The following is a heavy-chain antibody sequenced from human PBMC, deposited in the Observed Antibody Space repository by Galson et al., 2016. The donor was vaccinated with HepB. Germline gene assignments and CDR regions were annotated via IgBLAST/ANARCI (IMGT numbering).Heavy chain of an antibody. CDR2: THYSGVT. D-gene: IGHD3-10*01. CDR1: GGSISSYY. CDR3: VGEVGFFGEIV. Sequence: SETLSLTCTVSGGSISSYYWNWIRQPPEKELEWIGNTHYSGVTEYNPSLKSRATMSVDASRNQVSLKMTSVTAADTAVYYCVGEVGFFGEIVWGQGTLVTVSS. V-gene: IGHV4-59*01. J-gene: IGHJ4*02.